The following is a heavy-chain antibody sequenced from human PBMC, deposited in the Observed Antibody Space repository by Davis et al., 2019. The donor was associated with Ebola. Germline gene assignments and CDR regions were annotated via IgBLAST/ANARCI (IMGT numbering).Heavy chain of an antibody. CDR3: ARRMLRYFDRLGFGY. V-gene: IGHV4-61*05. CDR2: IYYSGST. J-gene: IGHJ4*02. D-gene: IGHD3-9*01. CDR1: GGSISSSSYY. Sequence: GSLRLSCTVSGGSISSSSYYWGWIRQPPGKGLEWIGYIYYSGSTNYNPSLKSRVTISVDTSKNQFSLKLSSVTAADTAVYYCARRMLRYFDRLGFGYWGQGNLVTVSS.